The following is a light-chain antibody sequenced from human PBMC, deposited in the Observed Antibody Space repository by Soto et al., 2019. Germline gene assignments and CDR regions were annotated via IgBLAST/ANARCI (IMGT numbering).Light chain of an antibody. V-gene: IGLV1-47*01. CDR3: AAWDNSLRWV. CDR2: RTD. J-gene: IGLJ3*02. CDR1: SSNVGSNF. Sequence: QSVLPQPPSVSGTPGQRVTISCSGSSSNVGSNFVYWYQQFPGTAPKLLIYRTDQRPSGVPDRFSASKPGTSASLAISGLRSDDEADYYCAAWDNSLRWVFGGGTKVTVL.